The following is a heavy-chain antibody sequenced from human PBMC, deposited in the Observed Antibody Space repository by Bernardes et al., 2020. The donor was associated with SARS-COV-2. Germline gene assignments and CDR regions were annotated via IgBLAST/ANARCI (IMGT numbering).Heavy chain of an antibody. D-gene: IGHD2-2*01. CDR2: INPDSGAT. V-gene: IGHV1-2*02. CDR3: AREVYPAAKMGYHYYGLDV. J-gene: IGHJ6*02. Sequence: ASVKVSCKASGYTFTNYLIHWVRQAPGQGLEWMGWINPDSGATNYAQKLQGRVTMSRDTSISTAYMEVNRLTSDDTAVYQCAREVYPAAKMGYHYYGLDVWGQGTTVNVSS. CDR1: GYTFTNYL.